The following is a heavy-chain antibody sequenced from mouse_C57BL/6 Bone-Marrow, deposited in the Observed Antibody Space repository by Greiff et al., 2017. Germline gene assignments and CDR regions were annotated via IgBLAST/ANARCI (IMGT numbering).Heavy chain of an antibody. CDR1: GYTFTDYY. CDR2: INPNNGGT. Sequence: EVQLQQSGPELVKPGASVKISCKASGYTFTDYYMNWVKQSHGKSLEWIGDINPNNGGTSYNQKFKGKATLTVDKSSSTAYMEFRSLTSEESAVYYCARLSTTVGNMDYWGQGTSVTVSS. CDR3: ARLSTTVGNMDY. V-gene: IGHV1-26*01. D-gene: IGHD1-1*01. J-gene: IGHJ4*01.